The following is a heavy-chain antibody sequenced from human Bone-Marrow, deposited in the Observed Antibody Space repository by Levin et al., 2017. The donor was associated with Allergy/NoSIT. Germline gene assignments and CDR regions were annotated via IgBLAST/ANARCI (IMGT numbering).Heavy chain of an antibody. J-gene: IGHJ3*02. Sequence: ATLSLTCAVSGYSISSGYYWGWIRQPQGKGLEWIGSIYHSGSTYYNPSLKSRVTISVDTSKNQFSLKLSSVTAADTAVYYCARGPGNRGAFDIWGQGTMVTVSS. V-gene: IGHV4-38-2*01. CDR2: IYHSGST. CDR1: GYSISSGYY. D-gene: IGHD1-14*01. CDR3: ARGPGNRGAFDI.